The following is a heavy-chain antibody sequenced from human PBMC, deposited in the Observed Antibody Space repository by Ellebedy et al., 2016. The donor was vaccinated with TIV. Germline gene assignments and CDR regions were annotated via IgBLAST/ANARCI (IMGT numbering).Heavy chain of an antibody. D-gene: IGHD4-17*01. CDR3: ARYRYGEYFRGWDY. Sequence: SETLSLTCTVSGGSISSSTYYWGWIRQPPGKGLEWIGNIHYSGITFHNPSLKSRVTMSADTSKNQISLKLSSVTAADTAVYYCARYRYGEYFRGWDYWGQGILVTVSS. CDR2: IHYSGIT. CDR1: GGSISSSTYY. J-gene: IGHJ4*02. V-gene: IGHV4-39*07.